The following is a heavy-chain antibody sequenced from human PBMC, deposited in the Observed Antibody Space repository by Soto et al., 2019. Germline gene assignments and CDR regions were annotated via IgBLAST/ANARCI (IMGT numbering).Heavy chain of an antibody. CDR3: VMVDNYVTPTPQDV. D-gene: IGHD3-16*01. Sequence: SETLSLTCTVSGGSIRSYYWSWIRQPPGKGLEWIGYIYYSGGTNYNPSLKSRVTISVGTSKNQFSLKLSSVTAADTAVYYCVMVDNYVTPTPQDVWGQGTTVTVSS. CDR1: GGSIRSYY. V-gene: IGHV4-59*08. J-gene: IGHJ6*02. CDR2: IYYSGGT.